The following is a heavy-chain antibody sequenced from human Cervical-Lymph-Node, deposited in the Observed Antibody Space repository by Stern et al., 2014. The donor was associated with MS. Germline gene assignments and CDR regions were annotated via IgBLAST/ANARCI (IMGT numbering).Heavy chain of an antibody. J-gene: IGHJ6*02. CDR3: ARDRGRCSGGSCYDYYYGMDV. CDR2: ISYDGSNK. Sequence: VQLLESGGGVVQPGRSLRLSCAASGFTFSSFAMHWVRQAPGKGLEWVAVISYDGSNKYYADSVKGRFTISRDNSKNTLYLQMNSLRTEDTAVYYCARDRGRCSGGSCYDYYYGMDVWGQGTTVTVSS. V-gene: IGHV3-30-3*01. D-gene: IGHD2-15*01. CDR1: GFTFSSFA.